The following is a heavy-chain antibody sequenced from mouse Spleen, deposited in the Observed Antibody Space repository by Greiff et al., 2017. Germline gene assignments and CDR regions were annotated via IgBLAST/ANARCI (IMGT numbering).Heavy chain of an antibody. CDR1: GFTFTDYY. CDR2: IRNKANGYTT. V-gene: IGHV7-3*02. J-gene: IGHJ2*01. CDR3: ARDMGLFDY. Sequence: DVKLVESGGGLVQPGGSLRLSCATSGFTFTDYYMSWVRQPPGKALEWLGFIRNKANGYTTEYSASVKGRFTISRDNSQSILYLQMNTLRAEDSATYYCARDMGLFDYWGQGTTLTVSS.